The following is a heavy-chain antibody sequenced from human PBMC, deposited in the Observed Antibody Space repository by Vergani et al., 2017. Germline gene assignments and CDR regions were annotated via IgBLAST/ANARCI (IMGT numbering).Heavy chain of an antibody. CDR3: AKYYYDSSGYYRYFQH. CDR1: GFTFSSYW. V-gene: IGHV3-74*01. CDR2: INSDGSST. Sequence: EVQLVESGGGLVQPGGSLRLSCAASGFTFSSYWMHWVRQAPGKGLVWVSRINSDGSSTSYADSVKGRFTISRDNSKNTLYLQMNSLRAEDTAVYYCAKYYYDSSGYYRYFQHWGQGTLVTVSS. J-gene: IGHJ1*01. D-gene: IGHD3-22*01.